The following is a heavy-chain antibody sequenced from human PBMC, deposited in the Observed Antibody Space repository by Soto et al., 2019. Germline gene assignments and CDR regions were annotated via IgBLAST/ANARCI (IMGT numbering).Heavy chain of an antibody. CDR3: ARGGKVSYYDFWSGYSTLDY. D-gene: IGHD3-3*01. J-gene: IGHJ4*02. Sequence: ASVKVSCKASGYTFTSYGISWVRQAPGQGLEWMGWISAYNGNTNYAQKLQGRVTMTTDTSTSTAYMELRSLRSDDTAVYYCARGGKVSYYDFWSGYSTLDYWGQGTLVTVSS. CDR1: GYTFTSYG. V-gene: IGHV1-18*01. CDR2: ISAYNGNT.